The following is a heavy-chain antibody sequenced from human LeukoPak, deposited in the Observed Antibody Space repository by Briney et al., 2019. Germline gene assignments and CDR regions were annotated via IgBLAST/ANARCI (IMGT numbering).Heavy chain of an antibody. CDR2: IYPEGADN. D-gene: IGHD2/OR15-2a*01. Sequence: GESLKISCKGSGYRFFSYYIAWVRQLPGKSPEWMGSIYPEGADNRYNPSFQGQGTIFVDNSTNTAYLQWLSLQTSDAAIFYCSSDMMGTTVPDHWGQGTPVTVSS. V-gene: IGHV5-51*01. CDR3: SSDMMGTTVPDH. CDR1: GYRFFSYY. J-gene: IGHJ4*02.